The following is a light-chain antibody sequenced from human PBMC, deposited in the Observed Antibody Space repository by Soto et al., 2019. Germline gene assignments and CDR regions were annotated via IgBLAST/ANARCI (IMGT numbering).Light chain of an antibody. CDR1: SPNIGAGYD. V-gene: IGLV1-40*01. J-gene: IGLJ1*01. CDR2: GNS. Sequence: QSVLTQPPSVSGAPGQRVTISCTGSSPNIGAGYDVHWYRQLPGTAPKLLIYGNSNRPSGVPDRFSGSKSGTSASLAITGLQAEDEADYFCLSYDRSLSDHVFGTGPKVTVL. CDR3: LSYDRSLSDHV.